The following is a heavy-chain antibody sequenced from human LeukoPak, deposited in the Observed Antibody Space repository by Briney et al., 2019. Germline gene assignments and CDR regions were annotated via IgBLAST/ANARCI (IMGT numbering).Heavy chain of an antibody. CDR2: IKEDGSVR. D-gene: IGHD3-10*01. CDR3: ATEGTDGRGSFGWFDT. J-gene: IGHJ5*02. CDR1: GFTFSDYW. V-gene: IGHV3-7*01. Sequence: GRSLRLSCVASGFTFSDYWMTWVRQAPGKGLEWVANIKEDGSVRYYVDSLKGRFTISRDNAKNSLYLQLNSLRAEDTAVYYCATEGTDGRGSFGWFDTWGQGTLVTVSS.